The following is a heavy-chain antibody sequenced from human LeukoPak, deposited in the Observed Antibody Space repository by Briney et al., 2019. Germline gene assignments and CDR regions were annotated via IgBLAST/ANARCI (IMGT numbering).Heavy chain of an antibody. CDR2: ISKDGNEI. CDR1: GLSLSNFW. Sequence: GGSLRLSCAASGLSLSNFWVHWVRQAPGQGLEWVAIISKDGNEIKYVDSVKGRFTLSRDNAKNSVYLQMNSLRTEDTALYYCVTDGDKWNDFEYWGQGTLVTVSS. V-gene: IGHV3-7*01. J-gene: IGHJ4*02. D-gene: IGHD1-1*01. CDR3: VTDGDKWNDFEY.